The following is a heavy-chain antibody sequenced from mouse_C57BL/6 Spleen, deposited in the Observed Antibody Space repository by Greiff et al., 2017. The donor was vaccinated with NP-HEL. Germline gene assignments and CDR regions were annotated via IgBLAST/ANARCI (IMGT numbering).Heavy chain of an antibody. J-gene: IGHJ3*01. CDR2: IDPETGGT. CDR3: TRGGRNRRFAY. CDR1: GYTFTDYE. V-gene: IGHV1-15*01. Sequence: QVHVKQSGAELVRPGASVTLSCKASGYTFTDYEMHWVKQTPVHGLEWIGAIDPETGGTAYNQKFKGKAILTADKSSSTAYMELRSLTSEDSAVYYCTRGGRNRRFAYWGQGTLVTVSA.